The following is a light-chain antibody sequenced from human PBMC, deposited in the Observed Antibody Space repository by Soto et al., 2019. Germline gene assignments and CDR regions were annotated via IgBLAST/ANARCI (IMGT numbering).Light chain of an antibody. V-gene: IGKV3-11*01. Sequence: EIVMTQSPASLSVSPVERATLSCMASQSVSRNLAWYQQKPGQAPRLLIYGASNRATGIPDRFSGSGSGTDFTLTISSLEPEDFAVYYCQQRSNWPRTFGQGTKVDIK. CDR1: QSVSRN. J-gene: IGKJ1*01. CDR3: QQRSNWPRT. CDR2: GAS.